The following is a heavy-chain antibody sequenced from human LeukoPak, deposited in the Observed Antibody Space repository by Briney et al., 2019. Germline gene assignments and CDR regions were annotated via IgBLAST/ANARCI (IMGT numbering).Heavy chain of an antibody. CDR1: GGSFSGYY. Sequence: PSETLSLTCAVYGGSFSGYYWSWIRQPPGKGLEWIGEINHSGSTNYNPSLKSRVTISVDTSKNQFSLKLSSVTAADTAVYYCARGRRGDYGVDQYYFDYWGQGTLVTVSS. J-gene: IGHJ4*02. CDR3: ARGRRGDYGVDQYYFDY. V-gene: IGHV4-34*01. CDR2: INHSGST. D-gene: IGHD4-17*01.